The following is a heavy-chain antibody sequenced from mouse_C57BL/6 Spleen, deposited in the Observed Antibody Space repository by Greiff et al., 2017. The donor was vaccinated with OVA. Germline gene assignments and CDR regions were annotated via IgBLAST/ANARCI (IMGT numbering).Heavy chain of an antibody. Sequence: VKLQQSGAELVRPGASVTLSCKASGYTFTDYEMHWVKQTPVHGLEWIGAIDPETGGTAYNQKFKGKAILTADKSSSTAYMELRSLTSEDSAVYYCTREPYYYAMDYWGQGTSVTVSS. J-gene: IGHJ4*01. CDR2: IDPETGGT. CDR3: TREPYYYAMDY. V-gene: IGHV1-15*01. CDR1: GYTFTDYE.